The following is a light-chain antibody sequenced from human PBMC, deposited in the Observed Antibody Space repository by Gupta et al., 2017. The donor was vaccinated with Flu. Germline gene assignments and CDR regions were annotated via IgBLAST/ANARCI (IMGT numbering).Light chain of an antibody. CDR1: QSVFWDSDKKNY. CDR2: WSS. Sequence: DMVMTQSPEYLAVSLGDRATINCKSSQSVFWDSDKKNYLAWYQQKPGQPPKVLFYWSSTREYGVPDSFGGSGSETDFTLTISSRQAEDVAVYYCQQEDSSPFTFGQGTKLDI. V-gene: IGKV4-1*01. CDR3: QQEDSSPFT. J-gene: IGKJ2*01.